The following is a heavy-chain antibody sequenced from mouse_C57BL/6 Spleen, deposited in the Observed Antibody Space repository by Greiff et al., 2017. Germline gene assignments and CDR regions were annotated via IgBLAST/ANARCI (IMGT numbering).Heavy chain of an antibody. Sequence: VQLQQSGPELVKPGASVKISCKASGYSFTGYYMNWVKQSPEKSLEWIGEINPSTGGTTYNQKFKAKATLTVDKSSSTAYMQLKSLTSEDSAVYYGATYYYGSSYGYAMDYWGQGTSVTVSS. CDR3: ATYYYGSSYGYAMDY. CDR1: GYSFTGYY. V-gene: IGHV1-42*01. CDR2: INPSTGGT. J-gene: IGHJ4*01. D-gene: IGHD1-1*01.